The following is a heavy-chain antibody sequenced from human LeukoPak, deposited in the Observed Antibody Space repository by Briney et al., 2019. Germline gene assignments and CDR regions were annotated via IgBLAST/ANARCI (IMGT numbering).Heavy chain of an antibody. V-gene: IGHV4-38-2*02. Sequence: SETLSLTCTVSGGSISSYYWSWIRQPPGKGLEWIGSIYRSGSTYYNPSLKSRVTISVDTSKNQFSLKLSSVTAADTAVYYCARDLRCSGGSCYPDYWGQGTLVTVSS. D-gene: IGHD2-15*01. J-gene: IGHJ4*02. CDR1: GGSISSYY. CDR2: IYRSGST. CDR3: ARDLRCSGGSCYPDY.